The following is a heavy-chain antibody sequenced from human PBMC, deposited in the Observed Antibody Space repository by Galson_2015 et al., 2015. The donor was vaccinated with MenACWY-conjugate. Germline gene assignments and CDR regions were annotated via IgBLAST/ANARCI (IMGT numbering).Heavy chain of an antibody. CDR3: ARPNPLPRDYFDC. D-gene: IGHD2-21*01. CDR1: GFTFGSYS. J-gene: IGHJ4*02. CDR2: ISGSGSPI. V-gene: IGHV3-48*02. Sequence: SLRLSCAASGFTFGSYSMNWVRQTPGKGLEWLSYISGSGSPIYYADSVKGRFTISRDNAKSSLYLQMNSLRDEDTAVYYCARPNPLPRDYFDCWGQGTLVTVSS.